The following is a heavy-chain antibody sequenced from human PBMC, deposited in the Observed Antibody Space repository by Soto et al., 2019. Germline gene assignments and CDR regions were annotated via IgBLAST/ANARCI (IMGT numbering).Heavy chain of an antibody. D-gene: IGHD3-16*01. J-gene: IGHJ4*02. CDR2: INPNSDVT. CDR3: VRVGLNRNYDFDF. V-gene: IGHV1-2*02. Sequence: QVQLVQSGAEVKKPGASVKVSCKASGYTFNSYYIHWVRQAPGQGLEWMGWINPNSDVTGYAQSFQGRVTMTRDMSMTTAYMDLARLRSDDTAVYYCVRVGLNRNYDFDFWGQGTLITVSS. CDR1: GYTFNSYY.